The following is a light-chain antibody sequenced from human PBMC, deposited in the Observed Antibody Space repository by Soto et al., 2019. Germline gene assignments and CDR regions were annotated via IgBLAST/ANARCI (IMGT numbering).Light chain of an antibody. CDR1: QGISSY. CDR2: DAS. J-gene: IGKJ4*01. Sequence: IQLTQSPSSLSASVGDRVTITCRASQGISSYLAWYQQKPGKAPKLLIYDASTLQTGVPSRFSGSGSGTEFTLTISGLLPEDFATYYCQQLNSYPLTFGGGTKVDIK. CDR3: QQLNSYPLT. V-gene: IGKV1-9*01.